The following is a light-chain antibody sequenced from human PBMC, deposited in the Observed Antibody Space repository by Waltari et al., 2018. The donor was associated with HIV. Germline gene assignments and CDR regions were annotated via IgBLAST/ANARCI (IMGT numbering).Light chain of an antibody. Sequence: QSALTQPPSVSGSPGQPVTISCTGTSSDVGGYNRVTWYQQPPGTVPKFIIYEVSNWPSGVPDRFSGSKSGNTASLTISGLQAEDEADYYCNSFTSSTTYVFGTGTKVTVL. CDR1: SSDVGGYNR. J-gene: IGLJ1*01. CDR3: NSFTSSTTYV. V-gene: IGLV2-18*02. CDR2: EVS.